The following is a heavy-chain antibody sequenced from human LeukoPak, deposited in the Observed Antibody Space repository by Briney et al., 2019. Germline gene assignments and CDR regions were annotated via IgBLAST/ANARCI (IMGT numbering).Heavy chain of an antibody. Sequence: SETLSLTCTVSGGSINNYYWSWIRQPPGKGLECIGYIHYTGSTNYNPSLKSRVTISVDTSKNQFSLKLTSVTAADTAVYYCTRIFDSSGYPEGIWGQGTLVTVSS. V-gene: IGHV4-59*08. CDR3: TRIFDSSGYPEGI. CDR2: IHYTGST. D-gene: IGHD3-22*01. J-gene: IGHJ4*02. CDR1: GGSINNYY.